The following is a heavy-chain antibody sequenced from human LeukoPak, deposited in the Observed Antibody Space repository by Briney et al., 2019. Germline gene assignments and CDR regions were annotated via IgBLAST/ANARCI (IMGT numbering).Heavy chain of an antibody. Sequence: GGSLRLSCIVSGFTFNNYSMNWVRQGPGKGLEWVSSITSSNNHVYYADSVEGRFTISRDNAKKSLFLQMNSLRAEDTAVYYCARGFFSWNDDSGYTFYLDRWGQGTLVTVSS. V-gene: IGHV3-21*01. CDR2: ITSSNNHV. CDR1: GFTFNNYS. D-gene: IGHD3-22*01. J-gene: IGHJ4*02. CDR3: ARGFFSWNDDSGYTFYLDR.